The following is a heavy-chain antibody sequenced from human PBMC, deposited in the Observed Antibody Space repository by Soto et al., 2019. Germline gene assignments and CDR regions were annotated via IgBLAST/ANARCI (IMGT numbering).Heavy chain of an antibody. CDR2: INPNSGGT. CDR3: ARGPTMVRGVISAFDI. V-gene: IGHV1-2*02. D-gene: IGHD3-10*01. CDR1: GYTFTGYY. Sequence: SVKVSCKASGYTFTGYYMHWVRQAPGQGLEWMGWINPNSGGTNYAQKFQGRVAMTRDTSISTAYMELSRLRSDDTAVYYCARGPTMVRGVISAFDIWGQGRMVTVSS. J-gene: IGHJ3*02.